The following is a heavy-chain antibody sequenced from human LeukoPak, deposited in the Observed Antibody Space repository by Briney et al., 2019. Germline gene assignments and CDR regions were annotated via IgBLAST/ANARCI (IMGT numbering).Heavy chain of an antibody. V-gene: IGHV3-23*01. CDR3: AKDMTQYQYYFDY. D-gene: IGHD4-4*01. Sequence: GGSLRLSCAASGFTFSSYAMSWVRQAPGNGLEWVSAISGSGGSTYYADSVKGRFTISRDNSKNTLYLQMNCLRAEDTAVYYCAKDMTQYQYYFDYWGQGTLVTVSS. CDR1: GFTFSSYA. CDR2: ISGSGGST. J-gene: IGHJ4*02.